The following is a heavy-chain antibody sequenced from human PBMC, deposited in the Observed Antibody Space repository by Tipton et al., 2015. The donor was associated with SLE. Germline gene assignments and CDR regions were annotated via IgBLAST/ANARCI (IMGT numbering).Heavy chain of an antibody. D-gene: IGHD5-12*01. CDR3: ARDRHYRGNVWFDP. V-gene: IGHV4-61*01. Sequence: GLVKPSETLSLTCTVSGYSISSGHYWSWIRQPPGKGLEWIGYIYYSGTTNYNPSLKSRVTMSVDTSKNQFSLRLSSVTAADTAVYYCARDRHYRGNVWFDPWGQGTLVTVSS. CDR1: GYSISSGHY. CDR2: IYYSGTT. J-gene: IGHJ5*02.